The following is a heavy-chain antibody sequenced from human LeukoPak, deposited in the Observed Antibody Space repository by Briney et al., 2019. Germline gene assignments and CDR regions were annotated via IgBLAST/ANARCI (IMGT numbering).Heavy chain of an antibody. CDR1: GGSISSSSYY. D-gene: IGHD5-18*01. V-gene: IGHV4-39*07. CDR3: AGLPGGKRGYSYGYYF. CDR2: IYYSGST. Sequence: SETLSLTCTASGGSISSSSYYWGWIRQPPGKGLEWIGSIYYSGSTYYNPSLKSRVTISVDTSKNQFSLKLSSVTAADTAVYYCAGLPGGKRGYSYGYYFWGQGTLVTVSS. J-gene: IGHJ4*02.